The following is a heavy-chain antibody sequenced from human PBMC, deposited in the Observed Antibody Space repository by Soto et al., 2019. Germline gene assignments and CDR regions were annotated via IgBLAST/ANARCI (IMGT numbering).Heavy chain of an antibody. Sequence: PSETLSLTCTVSGGSISSGDYYWSWIRQPPGKGLEWIGYIYYSGSTYYNPSLKSRVTISVDTSKNQFSLKLSSVTAADTAVYYCARDYYGSGSYYNPNSYYYYGMDVWGQGTTVTVSS. CDR1: GGSISSGDYY. CDR2: IYYSGST. CDR3: ARDYYGSGSYYNPNSYYYYGMDV. D-gene: IGHD3-10*01. J-gene: IGHJ6*02. V-gene: IGHV4-30-4*01.